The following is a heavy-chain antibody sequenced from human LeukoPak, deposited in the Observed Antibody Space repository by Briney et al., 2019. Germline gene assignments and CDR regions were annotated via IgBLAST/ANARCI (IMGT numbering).Heavy chain of an antibody. J-gene: IGHJ6*02. Sequence: GRSLRLSCAASGFTFSSYAMHWVRQAPGKGLEWVAVISYDGSNKYYADSVKGRFTISRDNSKNTLYLQMNSLRAEDTAVYYRARDHCSSTSCYAPYYYGMDVWGQGTTVTVSS. CDR3: ARDHCSSTSCYAPYYYGMDV. CDR1: GFTFSSYA. V-gene: IGHV3-30-3*01. D-gene: IGHD2-2*01. CDR2: ISYDGSNK.